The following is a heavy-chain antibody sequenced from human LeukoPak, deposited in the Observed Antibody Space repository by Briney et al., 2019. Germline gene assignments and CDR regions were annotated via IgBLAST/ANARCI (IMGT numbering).Heavy chain of an antibody. CDR1: GFTFSSYG. J-gene: IGHJ4*02. Sequence: PGGSLRLSCAASGFTFSSYGMHWVRQAPGKGLEWVAVIWYGGSNKYYADSVKGRFTISRDNSKNTLYLQMNSLRAEDTAVYYCARANTGGAWGDADYFDYWGQGTLVTVSS. CDR2: IWYGGSNK. V-gene: IGHV3-33*08. CDR3: ARANTGGAWGDADYFDY. D-gene: IGHD3-16*01.